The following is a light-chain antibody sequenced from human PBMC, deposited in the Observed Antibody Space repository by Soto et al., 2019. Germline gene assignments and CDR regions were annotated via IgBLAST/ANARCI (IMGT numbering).Light chain of an antibody. CDR1: QSLVHNDGNTY. CDR2: KVS. V-gene: IGKV2-24*01. Sequence: DIVMTQTPLSSPVTLGQAASISCRSSQSLVHNDGNTYLSWFQQRPGQPPRLLIYKVSDRFSGVPDRFSGSGAGTDFTLHISWVEAEDVGVYYCMQHRQSLSFGGGTKVEIK. CDR3: MQHRQSLS. J-gene: IGKJ4*01.